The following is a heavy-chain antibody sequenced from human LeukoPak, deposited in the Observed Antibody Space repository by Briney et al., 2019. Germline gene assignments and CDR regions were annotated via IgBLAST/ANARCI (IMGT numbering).Heavy chain of an antibody. V-gene: IGHV4-34*01. CDR3: ARGLLYSGSFARNWFDS. Sequence: PSETLSLTCAVYGGSFSGYYWSWIRQPPGKGLEWIGEINHSGSTNYNPSLKSRVTISVDTSKNQFSLNLSSVTAADTAIYFCARGLLYSGSFARNWFDSWGQGTLVTVSS. J-gene: IGHJ5*01. CDR2: INHSGST. CDR1: GGSFSGYY. D-gene: IGHD1-26*01.